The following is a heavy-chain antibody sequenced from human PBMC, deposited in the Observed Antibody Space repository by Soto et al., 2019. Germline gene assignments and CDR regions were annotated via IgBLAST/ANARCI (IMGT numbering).Heavy chain of an antibody. V-gene: IGHV3-33*01. CDR2: IWYDGSNE. CDR1: GFIFSNFG. Sequence: GGSLRLSCAASGFIFSNFGMHWVRQAPGKGLEWVAVIWYDGSNEYYADSVKGRFTISKDNFKNTLYLQMNSLRAEDTAVYYCARDDIPGIAVATYGMDVWGQGTTVTVSS. D-gene: IGHD6-19*01. CDR3: ARDDIPGIAVATYGMDV. J-gene: IGHJ6*02.